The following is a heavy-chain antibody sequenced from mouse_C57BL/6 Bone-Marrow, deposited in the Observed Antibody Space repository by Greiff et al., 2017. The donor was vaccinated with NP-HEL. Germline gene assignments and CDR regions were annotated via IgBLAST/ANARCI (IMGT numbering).Heavy chain of an antibody. Sequence: VQLQQSGPELVKPGASVKISCKASGYSFTGYYMNWVKQSPEKSLEWIGEINPSTGGTTYNQKFKAKATLTVDKSSSTAYMQLKSLTSEDSAVYYCAEGGYYGTPFAYWGQGTLVTVSA. J-gene: IGHJ3*01. CDR3: AEGGYYGTPFAY. CDR2: INPSTGGT. D-gene: IGHD1-1*01. V-gene: IGHV1-42*01. CDR1: GYSFTGYY.